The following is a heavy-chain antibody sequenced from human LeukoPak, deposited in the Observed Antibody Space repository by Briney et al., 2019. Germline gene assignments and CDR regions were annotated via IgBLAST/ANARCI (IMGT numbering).Heavy chain of an antibody. CDR3: ARAYSPPQWSPFDY. J-gene: IGHJ4*02. Sequence: SETLSLTCTVSGASISSYYWSWIRQPAGKALEWIGRIYVTGSTTYNPSLESRVTMSLDTSKNHFSLKLRSVTAADTAVYYCARAYSPPQWSPFDYWGQGTLVTVSS. D-gene: IGHD6-13*01. V-gene: IGHV4-4*07. CDR1: GASISSYY. CDR2: IYVTGST.